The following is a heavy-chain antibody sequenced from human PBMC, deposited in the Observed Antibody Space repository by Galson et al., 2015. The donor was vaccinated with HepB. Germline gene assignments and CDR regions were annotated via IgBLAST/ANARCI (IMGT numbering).Heavy chain of an antibody. CDR2: IWYDGSNK. CDR1: GFTFSSYG. V-gene: IGHV3-33*01. J-gene: IGHJ6*02. D-gene: IGHD1-26*01. Sequence: SLRLSCAASGFTFSSYGMHWVRQAPGKGLEWVAVIWYDGSNKYYADSVKGRFTISRDNSKNTLYLQMNSLRAEDTAVYYCARDLSGEWELNGMDVWGQGTTVTVSS. CDR3: ARDLSGEWELNGMDV.